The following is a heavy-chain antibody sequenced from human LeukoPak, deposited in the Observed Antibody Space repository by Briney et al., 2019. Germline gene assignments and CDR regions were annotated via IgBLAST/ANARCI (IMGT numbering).Heavy chain of an antibody. Sequence: ASVKVSCKASGYTFTANYIHWVRQAPGQGLEWIGWMKPNSGGTKFAPKFQGRVTLTMDTSINTAYMELSRLRSDDTAIYYCARLVDNHEIMTGYQFTYYFDHWGQGTLVIVSS. J-gene: IGHJ4*02. CDR2: MKPNSGGT. D-gene: IGHD3-9*01. CDR3: ARLVDNHEIMTGYQFTYYFDH. CDR1: GYTFTANY. V-gene: IGHV1-2*02.